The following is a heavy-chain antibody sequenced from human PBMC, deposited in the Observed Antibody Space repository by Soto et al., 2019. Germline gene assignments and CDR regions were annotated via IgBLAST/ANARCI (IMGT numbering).Heavy chain of an antibody. CDR3: ARGGRDTNYYGYVSSSWYPGDYYYYYGMDV. D-gene: IGHD6-13*01. J-gene: IGHJ6*02. V-gene: IGHV4-34*01. Sequence: SETLSLTCAVYGGSFSGYYWSWIRQPPGKGLEWIGEINHSGSTNYNPSLKSRVTISVDTSKNQFSLKLSSVTAADTAVYYCARGGRDTNYYGYVSSSWYPGDYYYYYGMDVWGQGTTVTVSS. CDR1: GGSFSGYY. CDR2: INHSGST.